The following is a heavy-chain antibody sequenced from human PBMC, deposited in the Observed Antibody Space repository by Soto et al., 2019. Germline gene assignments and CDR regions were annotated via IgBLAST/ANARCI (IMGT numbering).Heavy chain of an antibody. J-gene: IGHJ4*02. D-gene: IGHD2-21*01. Sequence: QVQLVESGGGVVQPGRSLRLSCAASGFTFSSYGIHWVRQAPGKGLEWVAVIWYDGNNKYYADSVKGRFTISRDNSKNTLYLQMNGLGAEDTAVYYCARDRGGGAVVPDYWGQGTLVTVSS. CDR1: GFTFSSYG. CDR2: IWYDGNNK. CDR3: ARDRGGGAVVPDY. V-gene: IGHV3-33*01.